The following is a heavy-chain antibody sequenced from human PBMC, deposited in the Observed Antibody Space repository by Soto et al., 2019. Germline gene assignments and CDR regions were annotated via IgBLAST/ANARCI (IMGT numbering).Heavy chain of an antibody. CDR3: ARAPPTYSSGWDLDY. CDR2: ISAYNGNT. J-gene: IGHJ4*02. Sequence: ASVKVSCKASGYTFTSYGISWVRQAPGQGLEWMGWISAYNGNTNYAQKLQGRVTMTTDTSTSTAYMELRSLRSDDTAVYYCARAPPTYSSGWDLDYWGQGTLVTVSS. CDR1: GYTFTSYG. V-gene: IGHV1-18*01. D-gene: IGHD6-19*01.